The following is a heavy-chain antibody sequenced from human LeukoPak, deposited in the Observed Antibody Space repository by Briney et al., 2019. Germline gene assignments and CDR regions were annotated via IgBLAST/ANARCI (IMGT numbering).Heavy chain of an antibody. CDR1: GFTFSSYW. Sequence: GGSLRLSCAASGFTFSSYWMHWVRQAPGKGLVWVSRINSDGSGTSYADSVKGRLTISRDNAKNTLYLQMNSLRAEDTAVYYCARSGSSGWYDYWGQGTLVTVSS. CDR3: ARSGSSGWYDY. V-gene: IGHV3-74*01. D-gene: IGHD6-19*01. J-gene: IGHJ4*02. CDR2: INSDGSGT.